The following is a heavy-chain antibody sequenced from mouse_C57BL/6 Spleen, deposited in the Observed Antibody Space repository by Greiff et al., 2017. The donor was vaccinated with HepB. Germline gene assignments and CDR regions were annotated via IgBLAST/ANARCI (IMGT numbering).Heavy chain of an antibody. V-gene: IGHV2-9-1*01. CDR1: GFSLTSYA. D-gene: IGHD2-4*01. Sequence: VQGVESGPGLVAPSQSLSITCTVSGFSLTSYAISWVRQPPGKGLEWLGVIWTGGGTNYNSALKSRLSISKDNSKSQVFLKMNSLQTDDTARYYCARYDYDGYYAMDYWGQGTSVTVSS. J-gene: IGHJ4*01. CDR3: ARYDYDGYYAMDY. CDR2: IWTGGGT.